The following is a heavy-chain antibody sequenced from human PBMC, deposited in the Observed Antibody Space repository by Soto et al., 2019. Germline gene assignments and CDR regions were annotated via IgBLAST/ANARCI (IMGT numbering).Heavy chain of an antibody. D-gene: IGHD3-3*01. V-gene: IGHV3-74*01. CDR1: GFTFSSYW. CDR2: INSDGSST. Sequence: GGSLRLSCAASGFTFSSYWMHWVRQAPGKGLVWVSRINSDGSSTSYADSVKGRFTISRDNAKNTLYLQMNSLRAEDTAVYYCARVARFLEWLLPSYYYGMDVWGQGTTVTVS. CDR3: ARVARFLEWLLPSYYYGMDV. J-gene: IGHJ6*02.